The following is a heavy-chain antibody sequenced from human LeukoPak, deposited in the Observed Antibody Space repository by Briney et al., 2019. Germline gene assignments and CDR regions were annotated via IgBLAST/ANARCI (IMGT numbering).Heavy chain of an antibody. D-gene: IGHD3-10*01. CDR2: IRYDGSNK. V-gene: IGHV3-30*02. J-gene: IGHJ4*02. CDR1: GFTFSSYG. CDR3: AGDLISGSGSLGY. Sequence: GGSLRLSCAASGFTFSSYGMHWVRQAPGKGLEWVAFIRYDGSNKYYADSVKGRFTISRDNAKTTLYLQMNSLRDEDTAVYYCAGDLISGSGSLGYWGQGTLVTVSS.